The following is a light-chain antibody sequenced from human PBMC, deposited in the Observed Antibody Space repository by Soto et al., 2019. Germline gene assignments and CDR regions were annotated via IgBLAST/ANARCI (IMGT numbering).Light chain of an antibody. CDR1: QDIKND. CDR3: QQYNSYSRA. Sequence: AIQMTQSPSSLSASVGDRVSISCRASQDIKNDLGWFQQKPGKAPNLLIYTASRLQTGVPSRFSGSGSGTDFTLTISGLQPEDFATYYCQQYNSYSRAFGQGTKVEIK. CDR2: TAS. V-gene: IGKV1-6*01. J-gene: IGKJ1*01.